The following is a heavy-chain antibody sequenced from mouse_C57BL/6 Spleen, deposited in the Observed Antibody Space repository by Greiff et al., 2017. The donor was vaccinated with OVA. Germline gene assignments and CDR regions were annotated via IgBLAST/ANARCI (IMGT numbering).Heavy chain of an antibody. V-gene: IGHV5-4*01. CDR3: AREEAYGSSTWFAY. D-gene: IGHD1-1*01. J-gene: IGHJ3*01. CDR2: ISDGGSYT. Sequence: VQLKESGGGLVKPGGSLKLSCAASGFTFSSYAMSWVRQTPEKRLEWVATISDGGSYTYYPDNVKGRFTISRDNAKNNLYLQMSHLKSEDTAMYYCAREEAYGSSTWFAYWGQGTLVTVSA. CDR1: GFTFSSYA.